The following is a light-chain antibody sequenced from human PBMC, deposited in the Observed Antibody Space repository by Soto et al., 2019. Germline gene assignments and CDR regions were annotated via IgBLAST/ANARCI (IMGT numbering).Light chain of an antibody. J-gene: IGKJ4*01. V-gene: IGKV1D-16*01. CDR1: QDVLTW. Sequence: DIQLSQSPSSLAASVGDRVTISCRASQDVLTWLAWYQQRPGKAPTSLIFAASKLQSGVPSRFFANGSWTHFTLTITSLQPEDLGTYYCQEYNNFPHTFGGGTKVFIK. CDR3: QEYNNFPHT. CDR2: AAS.